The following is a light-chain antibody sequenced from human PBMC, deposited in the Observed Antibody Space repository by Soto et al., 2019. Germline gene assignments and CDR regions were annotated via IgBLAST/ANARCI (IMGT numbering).Light chain of an antibody. CDR3: QRYNTWPLT. CDR1: QSVSNNY. V-gene: IGKV3-20*01. Sequence: EILLTQSPATLSVSPGERATLSCRASQSVSNNYLAWYQQKPGEAPRLLIYGASNRATGIPDRLSGSGSGTDFTLAIRRLEPEDFAVYYCQRYNTWPLTFGGGTKV. CDR2: GAS. J-gene: IGKJ4*01.